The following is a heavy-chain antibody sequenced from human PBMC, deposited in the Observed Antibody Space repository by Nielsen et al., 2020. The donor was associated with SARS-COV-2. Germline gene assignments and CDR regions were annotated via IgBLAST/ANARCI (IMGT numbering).Heavy chain of an antibody. CDR3: AREFALRDTAYFDY. Sequence: GESLKISCAASGFTFSNYVMIWVRQAPGKGLEWVSTFSGSGDRTYYSDSVKGRFTISRDNSRNTVYLQMNSLRPEDTAVYYCAREFALRDTAYFDYWGQGTLVTVSS. V-gene: IGHV3-23*01. D-gene: IGHD5-18*01. CDR1: GFTFSNYV. J-gene: IGHJ4*02. CDR2: FSGSGDRT.